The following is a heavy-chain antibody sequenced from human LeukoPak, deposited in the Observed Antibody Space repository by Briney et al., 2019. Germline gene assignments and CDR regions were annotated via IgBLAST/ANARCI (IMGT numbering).Heavy chain of an antibody. CDR3: ARESSGNYYNPLGYMDV. V-gene: IGHV4-30-4*01. Sequence: PSETLSLTCTVSGGSISSDDYYWSWIRQPPGKGLEWIGYIYYSGSTYYDPSLKSRVTMSVDTSKNQFSLNLSSVTAADTAVYYCARESSGNYYNPLGYMDVWGKGTTVTVSS. CDR1: GGSISSDDYY. D-gene: IGHD3-10*01. J-gene: IGHJ6*03. CDR2: IYYSGST.